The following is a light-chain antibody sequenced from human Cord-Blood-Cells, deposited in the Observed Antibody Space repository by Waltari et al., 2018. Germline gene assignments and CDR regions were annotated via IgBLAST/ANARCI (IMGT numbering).Light chain of an antibody. Sequence: EIVLTQSPGTLSLSPGERATLSCRASQRVSSSYLAWYQQKPGQAPRPLIYGASSRATGIPDMFSGSGSGTDFTLTISRLEPEDFAVYYCQQYGSSPPYTFGQGTKLEIK. CDR2: GAS. V-gene: IGKV3-20*01. CDR3: QQYGSSPPYT. J-gene: IGKJ2*01. CDR1: QRVSSSY.